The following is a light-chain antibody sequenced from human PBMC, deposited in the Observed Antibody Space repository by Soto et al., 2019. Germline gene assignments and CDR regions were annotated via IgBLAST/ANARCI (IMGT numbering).Light chain of an antibody. CDR3: QQYYSYLWT. V-gene: IGKV1-8*01. Sequence: AIRMTQSPSSFSASTGDRVTITCRASQGISSYLAWYQQKPGKPPKLLIYVASTLQSGVPSRFSGSGSGTDFTLTISCLQSEDFATYYCQQYYSYLWTFGQGTKVEIK. CDR2: VAS. J-gene: IGKJ1*01. CDR1: QGISSY.